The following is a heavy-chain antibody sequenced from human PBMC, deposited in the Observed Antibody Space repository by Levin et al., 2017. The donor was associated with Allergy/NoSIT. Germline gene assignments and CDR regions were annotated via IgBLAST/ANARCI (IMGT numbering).Heavy chain of an antibody. J-gene: IGHJ6*02. CDR1: GFTFSSYA. Sequence: AGESLKISCAASGFTFSSYAMSWVRQAPGKGLEWVSAISGSGGSTYYADSVKGRFTISRDNSKNTLYLQMNSLRAEDTAVYYCAKAKKDIVVVPAAAGQTGYYYYGMDVWGQGTTVTVSS. CDR2: ISGSGGST. D-gene: IGHD2-2*01. CDR3: AKAKKDIVVVPAAAGQTGYYYYGMDV. V-gene: IGHV3-23*01.